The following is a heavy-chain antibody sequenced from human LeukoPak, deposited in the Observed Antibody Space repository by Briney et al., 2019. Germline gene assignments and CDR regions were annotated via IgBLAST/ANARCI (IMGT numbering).Heavy chain of an antibody. V-gene: IGHV1-18*01. Sequence: SVKVSCKASGYTFTSYGISWVRQAPGQGLEWMGWISAYNGNTNYAQKLQGRVTMTTDTSTSTAYMELRSLRSDDTAVYYCARGEVVPAATSWFDPWGQGTLVTVSS. CDR1: GYTFTSYG. CDR2: ISAYNGNT. D-gene: IGHD2-2*01. CDR3: ARGEVVPAATSWFDP. J-gene: IGHJ5*02.